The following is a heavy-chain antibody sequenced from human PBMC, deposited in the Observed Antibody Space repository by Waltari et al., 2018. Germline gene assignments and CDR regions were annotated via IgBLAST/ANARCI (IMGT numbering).Heavy chain of an antibody. Sequence: QLQLQESGPGLVKPSETLSLTCTVSGCSISSSSYYWGWIRQPPGKGLEWIGSIYYSGSTYYNPSLKSRVTISVDTSKNQFSLKLSSVTAADTAVYYCARESIAAAGTLDYWGQGTLVTVSS. V-gene: IGHV4-39*07. CDR1: GCSISSSSYY. CDR3: ARESIAAAGTLDY. D-gene: IGHD6-13*01. J-gene: IGHJ4*02. CDR2: IYYSGST.